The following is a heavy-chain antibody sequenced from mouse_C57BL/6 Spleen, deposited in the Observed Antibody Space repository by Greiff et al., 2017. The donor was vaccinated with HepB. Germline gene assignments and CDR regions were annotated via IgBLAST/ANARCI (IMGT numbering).Heavy chain of an antibody. CDR1: GYTFTSYG. CDR2: IYPRSGNT. J-gene: IGHJ2*01. CDR3: ARSGAYYSNYCFDY. V-gene: IGHV1-81*01. D-gene: IGHD2-5*01. Sequence: QVQLKQSGAELARPGASVKLSCKASGYTFTSYGISWVKQRTGQGLEWIGEIYPRSGNTYYNEKFKGKATLTADKSSSTAYMELRSLTSEDSAVYFCARSGAYYSNYCFDYWGQGTTLTVSS.